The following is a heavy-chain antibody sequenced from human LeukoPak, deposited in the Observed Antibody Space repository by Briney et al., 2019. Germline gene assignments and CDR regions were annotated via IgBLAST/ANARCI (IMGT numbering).Heavy chain of an antibody. D-gene: IGHD3-10*01. CDR1: GFSFSSHG. J-gene: IGHJ2*01. Sequence: GGSLRLSCAASGFSFSSHGMSWVRQAPWKGPEWVSSISSGSDYTFYADSVKGRFTISRDNSKNTLYLQMNSLSAGDTAIYYCAKIGVIGNWYYDVWGRGTLVTVSS. CDR2: ISSGSDYT. V-gene: IGHV3-23*01. CDR3: AKIGVIGNWYYDV.